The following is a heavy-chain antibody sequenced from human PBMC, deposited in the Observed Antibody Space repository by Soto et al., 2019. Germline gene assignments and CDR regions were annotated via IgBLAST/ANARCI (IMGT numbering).Heavy chain of an antibody. D-gene: IGHD3-3*01. CDR2: IYYSGST. CDR3: ARHFWSGYYAAFGY. CDR1: GGSISSSSYY. J-gene: IGHJ4*02. V-gene: IGHV4-39*01. Sequence: SETLSLTCTVSGGSISSSSYYWGWIRQPPGKGLEWIGSIYYSGSTYYNPSLKSRVNISVDTSKNQFSLKLSSVTAADTAVYYCARHFWSGYYAAFGYWGQGTLVTVSS.